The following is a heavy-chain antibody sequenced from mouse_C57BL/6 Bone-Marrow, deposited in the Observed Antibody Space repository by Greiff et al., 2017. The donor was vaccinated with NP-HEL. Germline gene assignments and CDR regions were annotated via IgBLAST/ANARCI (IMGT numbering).Heavy chain of an antibody. V-gene: IGHV5-12*01. J-gene: IGHJ1*03. Sequence: EVKLVESGGGLVQPGGSLKLSCAASGFTFSDYYMYWVRQTPEKRLEWVAYISNGGGSTYYPDTVKGRFTISRDNAKNTLYLQMSRLKSEDTAMYYCARQRYYGPYWYFDVWGTGTTVTVAS. CDR3: ARQRYYGPYWYFDV. D-gene: IGHD1-2*01. CDR2: ISNGGGST. CDR1: GFTFSDYY.